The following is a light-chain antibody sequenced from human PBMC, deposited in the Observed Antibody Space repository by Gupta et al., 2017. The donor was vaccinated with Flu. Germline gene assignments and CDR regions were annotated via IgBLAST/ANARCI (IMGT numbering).Light chain of an antibody. V-gene: IGLV7-46*02. CDR1: TGAVTSGHW. CDR3: LLYYESVRV. J-gene: IGLJ3*02. CDR2: DTT. Sequence: QPVVAQEPSVTVSPGGPVTPACDSSTGAVTSGHWPYWFQPTPGHAPRTLIFDTTRTHSWTPFRFSGSLPWAKAALTLLGAQPEDDAYYFSLLYYESVRVFGGGTKLTVL.